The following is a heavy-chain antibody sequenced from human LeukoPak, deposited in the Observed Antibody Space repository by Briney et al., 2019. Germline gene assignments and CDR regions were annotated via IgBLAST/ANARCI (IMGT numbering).Heavy chain of an antibody. CDR1: GYTFTSYY. V-gene: IGHV1-8*03. CDR3: ARRLYSSGQDY. J-gene: IGHJ4*02. Sequence: GASVKVSCKASGYTFTSYYMHWVRQATGQGLEWMGWMNPNSGNTGYAQKFQGRVTITRNTSISTAYMELSSLRSEDTAVYYCARRLYSSGQDYWGQGTLVTVSS. D-gene: IGHD6-19*01. CDR2: MNPNSGNT.